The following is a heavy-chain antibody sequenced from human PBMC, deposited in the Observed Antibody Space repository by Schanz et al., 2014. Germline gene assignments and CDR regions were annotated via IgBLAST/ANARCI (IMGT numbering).Heavy chain of an antibody. CDR2: ISNDGSDE. D-gene: IGHD2-21*01. Sequence: QGQLVESGGGVVQPGRSVRLSCAASGFTFSRYAMHWVRQAPGKGLEWVAVISNDGSDEHYADSVKGRFTISRDNSKNTLYLQMNSLRAEDTAVYYCARESPFGGDCFSHWGQGTLVTVSS. J-gene: IGHJ4*02. CDR1: GFTFSRYA. V-gene: IGHV3-30*04. CDR3: ARESPFGGDCFSH.